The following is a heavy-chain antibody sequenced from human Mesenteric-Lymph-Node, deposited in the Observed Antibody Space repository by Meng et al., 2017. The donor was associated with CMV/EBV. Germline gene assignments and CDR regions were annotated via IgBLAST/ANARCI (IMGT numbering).Heavy chain of an antibody. Sequence: SETLSLTCTVSGYSISSGYYWGWIRQPPGKGLEWIGSIYHSGSTYYNPSLKSRVTISVDTSKNQFSLKLSSVTAADTAVYYCASGVPAATYFDYWGQGTLVTVSS. CDR1: GYSISSGYY. CDR3: ASGVPAATYFDY. V-gene: IGHV4-38-2*02. D-gene: IGHD2-2*01. J-gene: IGHJ4*02. CDR2: IYHSGST.